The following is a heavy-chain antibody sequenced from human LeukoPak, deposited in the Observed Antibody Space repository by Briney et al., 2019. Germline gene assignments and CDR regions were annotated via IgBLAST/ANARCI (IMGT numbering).Heavy chain of an antibody. CDR1: GFTFSTYA. CDR2: ISSSGDRT. J-gene: IGHJ4*02. D-gene: IGHD3-22*01. V-gene: IGHV3-23*01. Sequence: AGSLRLSCAASGFTFSTYAMSWVRQAPGKGLEWVSSISSSGDRTFYADSVKDRFTISRDNSENTLYLQMSRLRAEDTAVYYCAKDRPNYHESNGHYYRPNGDYWGQGTLVTVSS. CDR3: AKDRPNYHESNGHYYRPNGDY.